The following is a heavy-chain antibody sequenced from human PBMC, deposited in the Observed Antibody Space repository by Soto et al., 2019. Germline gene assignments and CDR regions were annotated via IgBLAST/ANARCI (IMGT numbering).Heavy chain of an antibody. CDR2: IDPSDSYT. CDR3: ARHVGEIYYYYGMDV. V-gene: IGHV5-10-1*01. Sequence: LGESLKISCKGSGYSFTSYWISWVRQMPGKGLEWMGRIDPSDSYTNYSPSFQGHVTISADKSISTAYLQWSSLKASDTAMYYCARHVGEIYYYYGMDVWGQGTTVTVSS. J-gene: IGHJ6*02. CDR1: GYSFTSYW.